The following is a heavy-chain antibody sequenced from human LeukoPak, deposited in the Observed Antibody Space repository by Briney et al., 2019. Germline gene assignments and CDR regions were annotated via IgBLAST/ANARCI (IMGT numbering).Heavy chain of an antibody. J-gene: IGHJ5*02. D-gene: IGHD3-22*01. V-gene: IGHV1-2*02. CDR3: ARDQDYYDSSGYYYDPS. CDR1: GYTFTGYY. CDR2: VNPNSGGT. Sequence: ASVKVSCKASGYTFTGYYMHWVRQAPGQGLEWMGWVNPNSGGTNYAQKFQGRVTMTRDTSISTAYMELSRLRSDDTAVYYCARDQDYYDSSGYYYDPSWGQGTLVTVSS.